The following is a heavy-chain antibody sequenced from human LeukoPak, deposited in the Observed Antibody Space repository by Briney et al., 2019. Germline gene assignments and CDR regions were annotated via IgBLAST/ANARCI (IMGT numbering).Heavy chain of an antibody. J-gene: IGHJ4*02. CDR3: ARGRYGGIIDY. CDR1: GGSISSYY. CDR2: FYTSGST. D-gene: IGHD1-1*01. Sequence: SETLSLTCTVSGGSISSYYWSWIRQPAGKGLEWIGRFYTSGSTNYNPSLKSRVTMSVDTSKNQFSLKLTSVTAADTAMYYCARGRYGGIIDYWGQGTLVTVSS. V-gene: IGHV4-4*07.